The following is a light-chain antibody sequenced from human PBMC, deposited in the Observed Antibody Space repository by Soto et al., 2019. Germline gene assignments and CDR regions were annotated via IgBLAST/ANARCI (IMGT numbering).Light chain of an antibody. CDR3: SSYTSSNTPYV. Sequence: HSALTQPASVSGSPGQSITISCTGSSSDVGAYHFVSWYQHHPGKAPKLILYEVTACPSGVSSRFSGSKSGNTASLTISGLQADDEANYYCSSYTSSNTPYVFGTGTKVTVL. V-gene: IGLV2-14*01. CDR1: SSDVGAYHF. CDR2: EVT. J-gene: IGLJ1*01.